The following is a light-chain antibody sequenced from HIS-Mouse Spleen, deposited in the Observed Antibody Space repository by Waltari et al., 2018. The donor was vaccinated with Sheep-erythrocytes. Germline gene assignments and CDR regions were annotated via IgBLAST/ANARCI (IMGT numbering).Light chain of an antibody. Sequence: SYELTQPPSVSVSPGQTASITCSGDKWGDTYACWYQQKPGQSPVLVIYQDSKRPSGIPERFSGSNSGNTATLTIGGTQAMDEADYYCQAWDSSTVVFGGGTKLTVL. CDR1: KWGDTY. V-gene: IGLV3-1*01. J-gene: IGLJ2*01. CDR3: QAWDSSTVV. CDR2: QDS.